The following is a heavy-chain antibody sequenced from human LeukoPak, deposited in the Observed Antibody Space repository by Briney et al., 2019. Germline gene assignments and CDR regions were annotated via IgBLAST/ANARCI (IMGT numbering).Heavy chain of an antibody. J-gene: IGHJ3*02. CDR2: IKSNTDSGPT. V-gene: IGHV3-15*01. CDR1: GFTFSNAW. D-gene: IGHD2-21*02. CDR3: TTDLYCGGDCPEAFDI. Sequence: PGGSLRLSCAASGFTFSNAWMRWLRQAPGKGLEWGISIKSNTDSGPTDYAAPVKGRFTISRDDSKNTLYLQMNSLKTEDTAVYYCTTDLYCGGDCPEAFDIWGQGTMVTVSS.